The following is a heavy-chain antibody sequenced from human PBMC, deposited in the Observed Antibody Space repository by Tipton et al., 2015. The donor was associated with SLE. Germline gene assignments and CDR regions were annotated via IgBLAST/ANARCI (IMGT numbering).Heavy chain of an antibody. CDR3: AKGSSWTPFDY. CDR1: GGSISGGSYY. CDR2: IYTSGST. J-gene: IGHJ4*02. V-gene: IGHV4-61*09. D-gene: IGHD6-13*01. Sequence: TLSLTCTVSGGSISGGSYYWSWIRQPAGKGLEWIGYIYTSGSTNYNPSLKSRVTISVDTSKNQFSLKLSSVTAADTAVYYCAKGSSWTPFDYWGQGTLVTVSS.